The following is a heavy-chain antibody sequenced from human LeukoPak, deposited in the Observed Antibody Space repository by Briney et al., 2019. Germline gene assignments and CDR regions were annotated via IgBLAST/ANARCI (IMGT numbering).Heavy chain of an antibody. CDR3: ARLGYCSSTSCYGPYYYYYYMDV. CDR2: IYYSGST. Sequence: PSETLSLTCTVSGGSISSYYWSWIRQPPGEGLEWIGYIYYSGSTNYNPSLKSRVTISVDTSKNQFSLKLSSVTAADTAVYYCARLGYCSSTSCYGPYYYYYYMDVWGKGTTVTVSS. V-gene: IGHV4-59*08. CDR1: GGSISSYY. D-gene: IGHD2-2*01. J-gene: IGHJ6*03.